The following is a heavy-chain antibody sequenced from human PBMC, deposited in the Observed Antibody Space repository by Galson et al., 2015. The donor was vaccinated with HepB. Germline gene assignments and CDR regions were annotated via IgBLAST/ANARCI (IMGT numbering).Heavy chain of an antibody. CDR1: GFTFSSYA. J-gene: IGHJ5*02. D-gene: IGHD3-3*01. Sequence: SLRLSCAASGFTFSSYAMSWVRQAPGKGLEWVSAISGSGGSTYYADSVKGRFTISRDNSKNTLYLQMNSLRAEDTAVYYCAKLHYDFWSGSGTGTFDPWGQGTLVTVSS. V-gene: IGHV3-23*01. CDR2: ISGSGGST. CDR3: AKLHYDFWSGSGTGTFDP.